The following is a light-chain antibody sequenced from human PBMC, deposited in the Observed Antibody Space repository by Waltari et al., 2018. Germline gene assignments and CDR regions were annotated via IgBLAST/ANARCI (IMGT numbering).Light chain of an antibody. CDR3: QQYNNWPLT. CDR1: QSVSSS. Sequence: EIVMTQSPVTLSVSPGERATLSCRASQSVSSSLAWDQQKPGQAPRLLIYDVSTRATGIPARFSGSGSGTEFTLTISSLQSEDFAVYYCQQYNNWPLTFGGGTKVEIK. J-gene: IGKJ4*01. CDR2: DVS. V-gene: IGKV3-15*01.